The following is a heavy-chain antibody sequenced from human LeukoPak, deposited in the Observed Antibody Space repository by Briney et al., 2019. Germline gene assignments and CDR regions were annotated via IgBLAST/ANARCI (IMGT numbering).Heavy chain of an antibody. V-gene: IGHV4-61*01. CDR2: IYYSGST. CDR3: ASYSSSSGSSGAFDI. Sequence: SETLSLTCTVSGGSISSSSYYWSWIRQPPGKGLEWIGYIYYSGSTNYNPSLKSRVAISVDTSKNQFSLKLSSVTAADTAVYYCASYSSSSGSSGAFDIWGQGTMVTVSS. CDR1: GGSISSSSYY. J-gene: IGHJ3*02. D-gene: IGHD6-6*01.